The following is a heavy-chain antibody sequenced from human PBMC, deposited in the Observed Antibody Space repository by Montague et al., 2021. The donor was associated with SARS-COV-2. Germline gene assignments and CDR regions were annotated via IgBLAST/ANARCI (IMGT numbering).Heavy chain of an antibody. V-gene: IGHV5-10-1*01. Sequence: QSGSEVKKPGESLRISCKVSGYIFISHWITWVRQMPGKGLEWMGXIDPSVSYTNYSPSFQGHVSISVDKSISTAYLQWSSLKASDTAMYYCARRGRPYSGYTTGYFDYWGQGTLVTVSS. D-gene: IGHD5-12*01. J-gene: IGHJ4*02. CDR3: ARRGRPYSGYTTGYFDY. CDR1: GYIFISHW. CDR2: IDPSVSYT.